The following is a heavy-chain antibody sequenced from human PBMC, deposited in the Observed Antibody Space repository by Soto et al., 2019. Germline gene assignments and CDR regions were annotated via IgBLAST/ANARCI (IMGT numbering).Heavy chain of an antibody. CDR3: ARGPAAGTRQYYYGMDV. CDR2: IIPIFGTA. Sequence: QVQLVQSGAEVKKPGSSVKVSCKASGGTFSSYAISWVRQAPGQGLEWMGGIIPIFGTANYAQKFQGRVTITADESTSTAYMELSSLRSEDTAVYYCARGPAAGTRQYYYGMDVWGQGTTVTVSS. V-gene: IGHV1-69*01. D-gene: IGHD6-13*01. CDR1: GGTFSSYA. J-gene: IGHJ6*02.